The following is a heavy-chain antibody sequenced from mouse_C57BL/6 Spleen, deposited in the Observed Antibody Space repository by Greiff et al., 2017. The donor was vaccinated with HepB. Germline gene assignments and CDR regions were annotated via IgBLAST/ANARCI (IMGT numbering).Heavy chain of an antibody. V-gene: IGHV1-80*01. CDR1: GYAFSSYW. J-gene: IGHJ2*01. CDR2: IYPGDGDT. Sequence: VQLQQSGAELVKPGASVKISCKASGYAFSSYWMNWVKQRPGKGLEWIGQIYPGDGDTNYNGKFKGKATLTADKSSSTAYMQLSSLTSEDSAGYFCARGGIYYYGSSYSYYFDYWGQGTTLTVSS. CDR3: ARGGIYYYGSSYSYYFDY. D-gene: IGHD1-1*01.